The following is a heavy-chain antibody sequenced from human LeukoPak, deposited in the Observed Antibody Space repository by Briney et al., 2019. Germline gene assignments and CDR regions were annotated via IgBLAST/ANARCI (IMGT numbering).Heavy chain of an antibody. Sequence: SVKVSCKASGGTFSSYAISWVRQAPGQGLEWMGRIIPILGIANYAQKFQGRVTITADKSTSTAYMELSSLRSEDTAVYYCASPSYLGYCSGGSCGYGMDVWGQGTTVTVSS. V-gene: IGHV1-69*04. D-gene: IGHD2-15*01. CDR1: GGTFSSYA. CDR2: IIPILGIA. J-gene: IGHJ6*02. CDR3: ASPSYLGYCSGGSCGYGMDV.